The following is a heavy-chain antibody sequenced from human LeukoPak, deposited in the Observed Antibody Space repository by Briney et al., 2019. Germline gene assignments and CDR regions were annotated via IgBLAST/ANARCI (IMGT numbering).Heavy chain of an antibody. V-gene: IGHV1-2*02. J-gene: IGHJ4*02. D-gene: IGHD3-10*02. CDR2: INPNSGGT. CDR1: GGTFSSYA. Sequence: GASVKVSCKASGGTFSSYAISWVRQAPGQGLEWMGWINPNSGGTNYAQKFQGRVTMTRDTSISTAYMGLSRLRSDDTAVYYCARMLGEDYWGQGTLVTVSS. CDR3: ARMLGEDY.